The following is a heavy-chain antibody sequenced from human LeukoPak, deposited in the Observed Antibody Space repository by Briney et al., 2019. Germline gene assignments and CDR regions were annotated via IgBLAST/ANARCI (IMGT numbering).Heavy chain of an antibody. CDR3: TTEIYCSGGSCYSFDL. V-gene: IGHV3-15*01. CDR2: IKSKTDGGTT. D-gene: IGHD2-15*01. J-gene: IGHJ4*02. Sequence: GGSPRLSCAASGFTFSNAWMSWVRQAPGKGLEWVGRIKSKTDGGTTDYAAPVKGRFTISRDDSKNTLYLQMNSLKTEDTAVYYCTTEIYCSGGSCYSFDLWGQGTLVTVSS. CDR1: GFTFSNAW.